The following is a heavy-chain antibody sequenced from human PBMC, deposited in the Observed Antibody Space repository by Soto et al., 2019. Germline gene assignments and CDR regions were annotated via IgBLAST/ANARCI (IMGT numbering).Heavy chain of an antibody. D-gene: IGHD2-2*01. V-gene: IGHV4-39*01. Sequence: QLQMQESGPGLVKPSETLSLTCAVSGDSISSSPFYWGWIRQPPGKGLEGIGSIDYSRRTYLNPSPTSRATTSADSSTTQLSLELSSVTAADTSVYYCARHTAASVLPAPGDFDIWGHGTMVAVSS. J-gene: IGHJ3*02. CDR2: IDYSRRT. CDR3: ARHTAASVLPAPGDFDI. CDR1: GDSISSSPFY.